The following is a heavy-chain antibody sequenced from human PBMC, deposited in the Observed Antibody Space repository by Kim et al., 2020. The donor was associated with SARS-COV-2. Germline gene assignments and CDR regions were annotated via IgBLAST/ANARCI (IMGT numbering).Heavy chain of an antibody. Sequence: SETLSLTCAVYGGSFSGYYWSWIRQSPGKGLEWIGEINHSGSTNYNPSLKSRVTISVDTSKNQFSLKLSSVTAADTAVYYCARAIKRGVADYWGQGTLVTVSS. D-gene: IGHD2-8*01. V-gene: IGHV4-34*01. CDR2: INHSGST. CDR1: GGSFSGYY. J-gene: IGHJ4*02. CDR3: ARAIKRGVADY.